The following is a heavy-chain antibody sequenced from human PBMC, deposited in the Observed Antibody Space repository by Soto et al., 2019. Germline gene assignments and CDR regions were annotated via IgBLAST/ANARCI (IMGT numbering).Heavy chain of an antibody. CDR1: GFTFSDYY. D-gene: IGHD4-4*01. CDR3: ARARSMTTVTHWGNWFDP. V-gene: IGHV3-11*01. J-gene: IGHJ5*02. CDR2: ISSSGSTI. Sequence: PGGSLRLSCAASGFTFSDYYMSWIRQAPGKGLEWVSYISSSGSTIYYADSVKGRFTISRDNAKNSLYLQMNSLRAEDTAVYYCARARSMTTVTHWGNWFDPWGQGTLVTVSS.